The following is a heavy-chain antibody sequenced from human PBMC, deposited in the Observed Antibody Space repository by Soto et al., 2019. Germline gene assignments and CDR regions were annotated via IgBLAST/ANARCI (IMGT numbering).Heavy chain of an antibody. V-gene: IGHV3-23*02. CDR2: IGGNGAAT. Sequence: DVQLLESGGGLVQPGGSLRLSCAASGFTFNNYAMTWVRQAPGKGLEWVSAIGGNGAATYYVDSVKGRFTISRDNSKNTLYLQMNSLTAGDTAVYFCAKDSSGRHDYWGQGTLVTVSS. CDR1: GFTFNNYA. CDR3: AKDSSGRHDY. J-gene: IGHJ4*02. D-gene: IGHD6-19*01.